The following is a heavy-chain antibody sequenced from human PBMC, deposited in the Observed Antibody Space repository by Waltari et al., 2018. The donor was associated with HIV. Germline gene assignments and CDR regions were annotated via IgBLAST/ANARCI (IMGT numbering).Heavy chain of an antibody. CDR2: IYYSGST. D-gene: IGHD3-3*01. CDR3: AREPTNYDFWSGYYTGNGMDV. CDR1: GGSISSYY. V-gene: IGHV4-59*01. Sequence: QVQLQESGPGLVKPSETLSLTCTVSGGSISSYYWSWIRQPPGKGLGWIGCIYYSGSTNYNPSLKSRVTISVDTSKNQFSLKLSSVTAADTAVYYCAREPTNYDFWSGYYTGNGMDVWGQGTTVTVSS. J-gene: IGHJ6*02.